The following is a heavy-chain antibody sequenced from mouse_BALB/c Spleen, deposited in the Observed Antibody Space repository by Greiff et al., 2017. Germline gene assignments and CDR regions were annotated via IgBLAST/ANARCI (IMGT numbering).Heavy chain of an antibody. V-gene: IGHV5-6-5*01. CDR1: GFTFSSYA. CDR2: ISSGGST. D-gene: IGHD2-2*01. J-gene: IGHJ2*01. Sequence: EVKVEESGGGLVKPGGSLKLSCAASGFTFSSYAMSWVRQTPEKRLEWVASISSGGSTYYPDSVKGRFTISRDNARNILYLQMSSLRSEDTAMYYCARYGYGGFDYWGQGTTLTVSS. CDR3: ARYGYGGFDY.